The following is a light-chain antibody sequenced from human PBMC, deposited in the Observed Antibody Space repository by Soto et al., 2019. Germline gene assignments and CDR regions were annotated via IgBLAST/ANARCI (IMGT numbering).Light chain of an antibody. V-gene: IGLV2-14*01. CDR3: SSYTSSSTWV. J-gene: IGLJ3*02. CDR2: DVS. Sequence: QSALTQPASVSGYPGQSITISCTGTSSDVGGYNYVSWYQQHPGKAPKLMIYDVSNRPSGVSIRFSGSKSGNTASLTISGLQAEDEADYYCSSYTSSSTWVFGGGTKVTVL. CDR1: SSDVGGYNY.